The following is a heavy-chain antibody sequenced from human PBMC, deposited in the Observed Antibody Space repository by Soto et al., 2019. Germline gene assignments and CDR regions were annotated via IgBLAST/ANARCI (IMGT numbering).Heavy chain of an antibody. V-gene: IGHV4-34*01. CDR3: ARSAYDFWSGYYRVYYYGMDV. J-gene: IGHJ6*02. D-gene: IGHD3-3*01. CDR2: INHSGST. CDR1: GGSFSGYY. Sequence: NPSETLSLTCAVYGGSFSGYYWSWIRQPPGKGLEWIGEINHSGSTNYNPSLKSRVTISVDTSKNQFSLKLSSVTAADTAVYYCARSAYDFWSGYYRVYYYGMDVWGQGTTVTVSS.